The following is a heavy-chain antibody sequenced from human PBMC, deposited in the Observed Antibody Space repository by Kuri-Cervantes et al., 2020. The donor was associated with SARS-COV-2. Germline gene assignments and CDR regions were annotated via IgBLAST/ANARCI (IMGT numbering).Heavy chain of an antibody. Sequence: GSLRLCCTVSGGSISSSSYYWGWIRQPPGKGLEWIGSIYYSGSTYYNPSLKSRVTISVDTSKDQFSLKLSSVTAADTAVYYCARQGTAPFDYWGQGTLVTVSS. CDR2: IYYSGST. J-gene: IGHJ4*02. CDR1: GGSISSSSYY. V-gene: IGHV4-39*01. D-gene: IGHD1-7*01. CDR3: ARQGTAPFDY.